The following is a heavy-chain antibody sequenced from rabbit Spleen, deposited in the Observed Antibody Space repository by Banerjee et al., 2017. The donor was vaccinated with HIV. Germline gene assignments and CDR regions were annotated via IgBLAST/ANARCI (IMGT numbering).Heavy chain of an antibody. J-gene: IGHJ6*01. V-gene: IGHV1S40*01. CDR1: GVSFSSSSY. Sequence: QSLEESGGDLVKPGASLTLTCTASGVSFSSSSYMCWVRQAPGKGLEWIGCIYTGNGKTYYASWAKGRFTISKSSSTTVTLQMTSLTAADTATYFCARLWAAGNYAIDFWGQGTLVTVS. CDR2: IYTGNGKT. D-gene: IGHD6-1*01. CDR3: ARLWAAGNYAIDF.